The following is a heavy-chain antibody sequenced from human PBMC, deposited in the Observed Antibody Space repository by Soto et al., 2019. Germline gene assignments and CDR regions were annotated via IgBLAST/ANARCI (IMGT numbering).Heavy chain of an antibody. D-gene: IGHD1-20*01. J-gene: IGHJ4*02. Sequence: SETLSLTCAVSGYSISSGYYWGWIRQPPGKGLEWIGSIYHSGSTYYNPSLKSRVTIPVDTSKNQFSLKLSSVTAADTAVYYCATFPGELNHEYNWSEYYFDYWGQGTLVPVSS. V-gene: IGHV4-38-2*01. CDR3: ATFPGELNHEYNWSEYYFDY. CDR1: GYSISSGYY. CDR2: IYHSGST.